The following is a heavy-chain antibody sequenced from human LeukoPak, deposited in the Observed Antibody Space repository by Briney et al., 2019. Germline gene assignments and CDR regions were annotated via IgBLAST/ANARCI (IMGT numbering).Heavy chain of an antibody. CDR3: ARLRLGELSLLDY. D-gene: IGHD3-16*02. Sequence: GGSLRLSCAVSGFTFTSYNMNWVRQAPGKGLEGVSSITITSDYKYYADTVKGQFTISRDNAKNSLYLQMSSLRAEDTAVYYCARLRLGELSLLDYWGQGTLVTVSS. CDR2: ITITSDYK. J-gene: IGHJ4*02. V-gene: IGHV3-21*01. CDR1: GFTFTSYN.